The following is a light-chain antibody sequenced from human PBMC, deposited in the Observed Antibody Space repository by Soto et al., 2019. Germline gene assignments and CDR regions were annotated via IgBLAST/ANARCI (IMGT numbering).Light chain of an antibody. J-gene: IGKJ5*01. Sequence: DIQLTQSPSFLSASVGDRATITCRASQGISNYLSWYQQKAGKAPNLLIYAASTVQSGGPSGFSGSGSGTEFTLTISSLQPEDFATYYCQQVNSYPITFGQGTRLEIK. CDR2: AAS. V-gene: IGKV1-9*01. CDR3: QQVNSYPIT. CDR1: QGISNY.